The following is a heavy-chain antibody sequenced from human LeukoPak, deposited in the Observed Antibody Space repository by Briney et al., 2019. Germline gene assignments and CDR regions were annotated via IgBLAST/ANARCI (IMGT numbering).Heavy chain of an antibody. Sequence: SETLSLTCAVYGGSFSGYYWSWIRQPPGKGLEWIGEINHGGSTNYNPSLKSRVTISVDTSKNQFSLKLSSVTAADTAVYYCARRGVTPNFDYRGQGTLVTVSS. V-gene: IGHV4-34*01. CDR2: INHGGST. CDR3: ARRGVTPNFDY. J-gene: IGHJ4*02. CDR1: GGSFSGYY. D-gene: IGHD3-10*01.